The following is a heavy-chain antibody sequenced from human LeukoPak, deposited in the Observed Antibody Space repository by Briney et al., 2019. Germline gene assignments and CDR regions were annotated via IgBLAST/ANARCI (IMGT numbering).Heavy chain of an antibody. CDR3: AREPGEYGMEV. D-gene: IGHD3-10*01. Sequence: ASVKVSCKASGYTFTSYYMHWVRQAPGQGLEWMGIINPSGGSTSYAQKFQGRVTMTRDTSTRTVYMELSSLRSEDTAVYYCAREPGEYGMEVWGKGPTVTVSS. J-gene: IGHJ6*04. CDR2: INPSGGST. V-gene: IGHV1-46*01. CDR1: GYTFTSYY.